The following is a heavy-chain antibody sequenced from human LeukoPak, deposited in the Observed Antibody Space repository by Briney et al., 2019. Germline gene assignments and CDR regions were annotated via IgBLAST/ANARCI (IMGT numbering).Heavy chain of an antibody. D-gene: IGHD4-17*01. CDR3: ARDGGGLDYGDFPYYFDC. CDR2: ISSSGNTI. J-gene: IGHJ4*02. Sequence: QPGGSLRLSCAASGFTLSTYKMIWVRQAPGKGLEGVSYISSSGNTIYYADSVKGRFTISRDNAKNSLYLQMNSLRAEDTAVYYCARDGGGLDYGDFPYYFDCWGQGTLVTVSS. CDR1: GFTLSTYK. V-gene: IGHV3-48*03.